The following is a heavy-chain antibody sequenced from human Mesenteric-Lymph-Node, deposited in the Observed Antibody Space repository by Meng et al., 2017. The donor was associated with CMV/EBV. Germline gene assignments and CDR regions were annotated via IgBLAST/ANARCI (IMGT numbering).Heavy chain of an antibody. CDR1: GFTFSSYS. CDR3: AGPTPTVTTGFRT. V-gene: IGHV3-21*01. Sequence: GGSLRLSCAASGFTFSSYSMNWVRQAPGKGLEWVSSISSSSSYIYYADSVKGRFTISRDNAKNSLYLQMNSLRAEDTAVYYCAGPTPTVTTGFRTWGQGTLVTVSS. D-gene: IGHD4-17*01. J-gene: IGHJ5*02. CDR2: ISSSSSYI.